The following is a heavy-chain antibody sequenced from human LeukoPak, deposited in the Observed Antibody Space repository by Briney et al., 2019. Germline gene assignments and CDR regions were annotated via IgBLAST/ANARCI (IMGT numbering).Heavy chain of an antibody. CDR3: ARTSKLTSVMDT. CDR2: IDTAGNT. CDR1: GFTFSSYD. D-gene: IGHD3-16*01. Sequence: PGGSLRLSCAASGFTFSSYDMHWVRQATGEGLEWVSAIDTAGNTFYPGSVRGRFTISRENAKNSLYLQMNNVRAADTAVYYCARTSKLTSVMDTWGQGTMVTVSS. V-gene: IGHV3-13*04. J-gene: IGHJ3*01.